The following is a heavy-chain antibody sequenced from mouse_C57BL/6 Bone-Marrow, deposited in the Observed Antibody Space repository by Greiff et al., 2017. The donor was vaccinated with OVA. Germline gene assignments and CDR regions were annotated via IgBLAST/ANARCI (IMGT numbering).Heavy chain of an antibody. D-gene: IGHD2-5*01. CDR2: IYPRDGST. V-gene: IGHV1-78*01. CDR3: ERNHYNNCNPWFAY. Sequence: QVQLKESDAELVKPGASVKISCKVSGYTFTDHTIHWMKQRPEQGLEWIGYIYPRDGSTKYNEKFKGKATLTADKSSSTAYMQLNSLTSKDSAVYLCERNHYNNCNPWFAYWGRGTLVTVSA. CDR1: GYTFTDHT. J-gene: IGHJ3*01.